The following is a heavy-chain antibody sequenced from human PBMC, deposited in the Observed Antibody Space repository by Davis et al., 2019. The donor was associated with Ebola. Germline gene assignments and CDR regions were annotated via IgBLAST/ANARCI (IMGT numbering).Heavy chain of an antibody. CDR3: AKDLQAGYFDWLFDY. J-gene: IGHJ4*02. V-gene: IGHV3-23*01. D-gene: IGHD3-9*01. Sequence: GESLKISCTDSVITFSSYAMTWVRQAPGKGLEWVSAISGSGGSTYYADSVKGRFTISRDNSKKTLYLQMNSLRAEDTAVYYCAKDLQAGYFDWLFDYWGQGTLVTVSS. CDR1: VITFSSYA. CDR2: ISGSGGST.